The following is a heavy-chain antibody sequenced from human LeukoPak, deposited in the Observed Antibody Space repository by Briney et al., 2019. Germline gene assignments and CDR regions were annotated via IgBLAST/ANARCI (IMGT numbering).Heavy chain of an antibody. D-gene: IGHD5-24*01. CDR3: AREDGYNPESLFDY. CDR1: GYTFTSYG. Sequence: GASVKVSCKASGYTFTSYGISWVRQAPGQGLEWMGWINPNSGGTNYAQKFQGRVTMTRDTSISTAYMELSRLRSDDTAVYHCAREDGYNPESLFDYWGQGTLVTVSS. CDR2: INPNSGGT. V-gene: IGHV1-2*02. J-gene: IGHJ4*02.